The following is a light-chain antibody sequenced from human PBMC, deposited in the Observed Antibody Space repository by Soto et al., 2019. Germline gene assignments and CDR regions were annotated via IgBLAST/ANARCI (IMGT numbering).Light chain of an antibody. CDR2: GAS. V-gene: IGKV3-20*01. J-gene: IGKJ5*01. Sequence: EIVLTQSPATLSLSRGERATISCRASQSVSSYLAWYQQKPGQAPRLLIYGASTRATGIPDRFSGSGSGTDFTLTINRVAPEDFAVYYCQQYVSLPITFGQGTRLEIK. CDR1: QSVSSY. CDR3: QQYVSLPIT.